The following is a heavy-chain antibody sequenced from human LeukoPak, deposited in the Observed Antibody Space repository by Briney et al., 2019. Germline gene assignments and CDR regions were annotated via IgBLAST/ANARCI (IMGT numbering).Heavy chain of an antibody. V-gene: IGHV3-23*01. D-gene: IGHD4-17*01. CDR1: VFTFRNYA. Sequence: SGGSLRLSCAASVFTFRNYAMSWVRQAPGKGLEWVSVISGSGDSTYYADSVKGRFTISRDNSNNTLYLEMNSLSAEDTAIYYCAKMTTGAHGAMDYYGMDVWGQGTTVTVSS. CDR2: ISGSGDST. J-gene: IGHJ6*02. CDR3: AKMTTGAHGAMDYYGMDV.